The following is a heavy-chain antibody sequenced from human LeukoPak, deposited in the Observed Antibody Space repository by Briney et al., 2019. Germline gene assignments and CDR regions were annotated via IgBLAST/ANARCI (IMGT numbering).Heavy chain of an antibody. J-gene: IGHJ4*02. Sequence: GESLKISCKGPGYNFNTYWVAWVRQLPGKGLEWIGIILPMNSDVRYSPSFQGQVTISADRSINTAYLQWSSLAASDTAMYYCASRPFETTVVPWDFYWGQGTQVTVSS. CDR1: GYNFNTYW. D-gene: IGHD4-17*01. CDR3: ASRPFETTVVPWDFY. V-gene: IGHV5-51*01. CDR2: ILPMNSDV.